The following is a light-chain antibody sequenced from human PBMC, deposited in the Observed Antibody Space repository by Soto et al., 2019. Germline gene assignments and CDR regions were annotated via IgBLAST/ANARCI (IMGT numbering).Light chain of an antibody. Sequence: DIQMTQSPSTLSASLGDRVTNTCRARQRISTCLAWYQQKPGKAPKVLIYDASSLESGVPSRFSGSGSGTEFTLTISSLQPDDFATYYCQQYNSDWTFGQGTKVDIK. V-gene: IGKV1-5*01. CDR1: QRISTC. CDR3: QQYNSDWT. CDR2: DAS. J-gene: IGKJ1*01.